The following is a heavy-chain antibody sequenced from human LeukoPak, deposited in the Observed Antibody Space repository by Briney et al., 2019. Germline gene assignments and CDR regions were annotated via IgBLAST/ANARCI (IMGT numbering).Heavy chain of an antibody. V-gene: IGHV3-53*01. CDR2: IYAGGSI. CDR1: GFAVSSSY. Sequence: GGSLRLSCAASGFAVSSSYMSWVRQASGKGLEWVSVIYAGGSIHYADSVKGRFTISRDNSQNTLDLQLNSLRVDDTAIYYCARGESIAAAGAFDLWGQGTLVTVYS. CDR3: ARGESIAAAGAFDL. J-gene: IGHJ4*02. D-gene: IGHD6-13*01.